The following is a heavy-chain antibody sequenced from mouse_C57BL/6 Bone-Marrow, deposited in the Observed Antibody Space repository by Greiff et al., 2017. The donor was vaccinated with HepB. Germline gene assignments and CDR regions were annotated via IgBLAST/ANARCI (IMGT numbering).Heavy chain of an antibody. D-gene: IGHD3-2*02. Sequence: EVKVVESGGGLVKPGGSLKLSCAASGFTFSSYAMSWVRQTPEKRLEWVATISDGGSYTYYPDNVKGRFTISRDNAKNNLYLQMSHLKSEDTAMYYCARGGGFRGFYYYAMDYWGQGTSVTVSS. CDR1: GFTFSSYA. CDR2: ISDGGSYT. J-gene: IGHJ4*01. V-gene: IGHV5-4*03. CDR3: ARGGGFRGFYYYAMDY.